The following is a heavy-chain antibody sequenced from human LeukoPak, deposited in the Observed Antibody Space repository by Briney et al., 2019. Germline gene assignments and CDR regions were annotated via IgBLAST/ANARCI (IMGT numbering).Heavy chain of an antibody. V-gene: IGHV1-18*01. J-gene: IGHJ3*01. D-gene: IGHD4-23*01. CDR2: SGGYNGNA. Sequence: ASVRVSCKASGYTFTSYGISWVRQAPGQGLEWMGWSGGYNGNAEYEQKFQGRVTMTTDRSTNTAYMELRSLRSDDTAVYYCARDGGNSEGAYDVWGQGTMVTVSS. CDR1: GYTFTSYG. CDR3: ARDGGNSEGAYDV.